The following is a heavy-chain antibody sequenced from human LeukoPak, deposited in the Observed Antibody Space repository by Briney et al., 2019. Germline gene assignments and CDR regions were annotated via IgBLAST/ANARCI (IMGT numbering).Heavy chain of an antibody. V-gene: IGHV3-33*01. Sequence: GGSLRLSCAASGFTFDSFGMHWVRQVPGKGLEWVAIIWYDGSNKYYADSVKGRFTISRDNSKNTVYLQMNSLRAEDTAVYFCARGFKAYYDNSGYYYYIDYWGQGTLVTVSS. CDR2: IWYDGSNK. CDR1: GFTFDSFG. J-gene: IGHJ4*02. D-gene: IGHD3-22*01. CDR3: ARGFKAYYDNSGYYYYIDY.